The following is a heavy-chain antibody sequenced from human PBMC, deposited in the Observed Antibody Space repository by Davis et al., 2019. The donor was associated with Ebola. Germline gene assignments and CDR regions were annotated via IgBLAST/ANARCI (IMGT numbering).Heavy chain of an antibody. Sequence: PSETLSLTCTVSGGSISSGGYYWSWIRQHPGKGLEWIGYIYYSGSTYYNPSLKSRVTISVDTSKNQFSLKLSSVTAADTAVYYCARDRGVVVINYYYYYGMDVWGQGTTVTVSS. CDR1: GGSISSGGYY. CDR3: ARDRGVVVINYYYYYGMDV. D-gene: IGHD3-22*01. J-gene: IGHJ6*02. CDR2: IYYSGST. V-gene: IGHV4-31*03.